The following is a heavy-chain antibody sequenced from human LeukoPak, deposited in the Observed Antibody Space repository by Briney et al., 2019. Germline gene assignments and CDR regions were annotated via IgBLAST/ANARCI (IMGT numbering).Heavy chain of an antibody. V-gene: IGHV3-7*01. J-gene: IGHJ4*02. Sequence: GGSLRLSCAASEFTFSSYWMSWVRQAPGKGLEWVANIKQDGGQIYYLDSVKGRFTVSRDNAKNSLYLQMNSLRDEDTAVYYCARDVSTLAYCGGDCYSVWGQGTLVTVSS. D-gene: IGHD2-21*02. CDR3: ARDVSTLAYCGGDCYSV. CDR2: IKQDGGQI. CDR1: EFTFSSYW.